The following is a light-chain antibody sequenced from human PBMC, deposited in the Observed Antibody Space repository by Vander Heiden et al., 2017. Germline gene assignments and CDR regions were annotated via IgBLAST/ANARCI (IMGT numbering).Light chain of an antibody. J-gene: IGKJ4*01. CDR1: QTVSSSY. CDR2: GAS. Sequence: EIVLTQSPGTLSLSPGERATLSCRASQTVSSSYLAWYQQTPGQAPRLLIYGASTRATGIPDRFSGSGSGTRFSLTISRLEPEDSAVYYCQQYDRSPLTFGGGTKVEIK. V-gene: IGKV3-20*01. CDR3: QQYDRSPLT.